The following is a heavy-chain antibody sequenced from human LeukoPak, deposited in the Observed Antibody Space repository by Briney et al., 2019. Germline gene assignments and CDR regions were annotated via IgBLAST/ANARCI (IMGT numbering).Heavy chain of an antibody. Sequence: GGSLRLSCAASGFTFSRYAMHWVRQAPGKGLEYVSAITSNGGSTYYANSVKGRFTISRDNSKDTLYLQMGSLRPEDMAVYYCARLTSGSYFYWGQGTLVTVSS. V-gene: IGHV3-64*01. CDR1: GFTFSRYA. J-gene: IGHJ4*02. CDR2: ITSNGGST. CDR3: ARLTSGSYFY. D-gene: IGHD1-26*01.